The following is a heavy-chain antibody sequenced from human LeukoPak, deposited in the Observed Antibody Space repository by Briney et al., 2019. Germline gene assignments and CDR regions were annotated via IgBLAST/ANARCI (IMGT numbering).Heavy chain of an antibody. Sequence: ASVKVSCKASGYTFTGHYMHWVRQVPGQGLEWIGWINPKNAGTNYAQKFQGRVTMTRDTSISTVYMELSSLRSDDTAVYYCARSYDILTGYSGFVGYWGQGTLVTVSS. CDR3: ARSYDILTGYSGFVGY. CDR2: INPKNAGT. D-gene: IGHD3-9*01. J-gene: IGHJ4*02. CDR1: GYTFTGHY. V-gene: IGHV1-2*02.